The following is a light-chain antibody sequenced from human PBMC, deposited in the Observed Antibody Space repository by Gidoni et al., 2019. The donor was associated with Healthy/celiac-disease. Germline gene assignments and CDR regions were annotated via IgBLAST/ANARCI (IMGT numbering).Light chain of an antibody. Sequence: EIVLTQSPATLSLSPGERATLSCRASQSVSSYLAWSQQKPGQAPRLLIYDASNRATGIPARFSGSGSGTDFTLTISSLEPEDFAVYYCQQRSNWPPVWTFGQXTKVEIK. CDR3: QQRSNWPPVWT. V-gene: IGKV3-11*01. J-gene: IGKJ1*01. CDR2: DAS. CDR1: QSVSSY.